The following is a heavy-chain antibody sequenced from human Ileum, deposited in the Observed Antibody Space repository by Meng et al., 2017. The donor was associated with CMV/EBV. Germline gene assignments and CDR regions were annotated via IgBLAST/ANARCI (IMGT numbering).Heavy chain of an antibody. J-gene: IGHJ4*02. CDR3: AADIASVWMFF. CDR2: IHYSGTT. D-gene: IGHD3-10*02. Sequence: QVHLQESGHGLFKPSSTLSLTCSVSTDSISNYYWSWIRQAPGKRLEWIGNIHYSGTTNYSPSLNSRVTISLDTSKNQFSLNLRSVTAADTAVYYCAADIASVWMFFWGQGTLVTVSS. CDR1: TDSISNYY. V-gene: IGHV4-59*01.